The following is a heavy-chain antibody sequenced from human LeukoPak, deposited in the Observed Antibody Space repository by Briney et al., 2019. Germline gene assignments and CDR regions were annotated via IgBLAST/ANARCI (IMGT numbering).Heavy chain of an antibody. CDR3: ATTGWDIVVVVAATPDDY. D-gene: IGHD2-15*01. CDR1: GGTFSSYA. V-gene: IGHV1-69*05. J-gene: IGHJ4*02. CDR2: IIPIFGTA. Sequence: SVKVSCKASGGTFSSYAISWVRQAPGQGLEWMGGIIPIFGTANYAQKFQGRVTITTDESTSTAYMELSSLRSEDTAVYYCATTGWDIVVVVAATPDDYWGQGTLVTVSS.